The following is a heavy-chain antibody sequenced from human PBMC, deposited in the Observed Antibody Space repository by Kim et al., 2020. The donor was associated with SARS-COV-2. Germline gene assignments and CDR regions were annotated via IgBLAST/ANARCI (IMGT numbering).Heavy chain of an antibody. CDR3: AKETTERQSRTLDF. CDR1: GFTFRDYG. Sequence: GGSLRLSCVGFGFTFRDYGMQWVRQAPGKGLEWLAVISHDGVIQHYVDSVRGRFTISRDNSESTLYLQMNSLRTEDTAIYYCAKETTERQSRTLDFWGQGALVTVSS. J-gene: IGHJ4*02. V-gene: IGHV3-30*18. D-gene: IGHD1-1*01. CDR2: ISHDGVIQ.